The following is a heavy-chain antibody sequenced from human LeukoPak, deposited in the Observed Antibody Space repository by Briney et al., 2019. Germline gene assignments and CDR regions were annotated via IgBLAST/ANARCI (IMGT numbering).Heavy chain of an antibody. Sequence: ASVKVSCKASGYTFTGYYLHWVRQAPGQGLEWMGWINPNSGDTNYVQKFQGRVTMTRDTSISTAYMELSRLRSDDTAVYYCARASVGDYGTDAFDIWGQGTMVTVSS. J-gene: IGHJ3*02. D-gene: IGHD4-17*01. CDR1: GYTFTGYY. CDR3: ARASVGDYGTDAFDI. V-gene: IGHV1-2*02. CDR2: INPNSGDT.